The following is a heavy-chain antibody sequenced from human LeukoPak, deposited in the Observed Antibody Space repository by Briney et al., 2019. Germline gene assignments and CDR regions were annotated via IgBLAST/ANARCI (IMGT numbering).Heavy chain of an antibody. D-gene: IGHD5-12*01. J-gene: IGHJ4*02. Sequence: SETLSLTCTVSGDSISSYYWTWIRQPPGKGLEWIGYIYYSGSTNYNPSLKSRVTISVDTSKNQFSLKLGSVTAADTAVYYCARDYRGYRYFDYWGQGTLVTVSS. CDR3: ARDYRGYRYFDY. CDR2: IYYSGST. CDR1: GDSISSYY. V-gene: IGHV4-59*01.